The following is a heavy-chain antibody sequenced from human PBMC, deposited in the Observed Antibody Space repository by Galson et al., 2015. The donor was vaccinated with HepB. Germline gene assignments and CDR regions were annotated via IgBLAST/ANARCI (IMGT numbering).Heavy chain of an antibody. CDR3: AREGNTVTTAGWYYFDY. V-gene: IGHV4-39*07. J-gene: IGHJ4*02. D-gene: IGHD4-17*01. Sequence: ETLSLTCTVSGGSISSSSYYWGWIRQPPGKGLEWIGSIYYSGSTYYNPSLKSRVTISVDTSKNQFSLKLSSVTAADTAVYYCAREGNTVTTAGWYYFDYWGQGTLVTVSS. CDR2: IYYSGST. CDR1: GGSISSSSYY.